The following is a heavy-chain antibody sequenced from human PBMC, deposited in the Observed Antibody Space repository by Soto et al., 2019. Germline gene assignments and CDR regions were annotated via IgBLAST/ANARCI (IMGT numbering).Heavy chain of an antibody. CDR2: IYSSGST. V-gene: IGHV4-59*11. J-gene: IGHJ5*02. CDR3: ARRRGSGSYSDWFAP. Sequence: SETLSLTCTVSGGSISSHYWNWIRQPPGKGLEWIGYIYSSGSTNYNPSLKSRVTMSVDTSKNQFSLKLSSMTAADTAVYYCARRRGSGSYSDWFAPWGQGTLVTVSS. D-gene: IGHD3-10*01. CDR1: GGSISSHY.